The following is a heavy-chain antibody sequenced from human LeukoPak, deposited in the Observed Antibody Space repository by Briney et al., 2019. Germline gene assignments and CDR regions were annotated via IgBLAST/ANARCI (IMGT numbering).Heavy chain of an antibody. CDR1: GFTFSSYG. D-gene: IGHD3-16*02. Sequence: GGSLRLSCAASGFTFSSYGMHWVRQAPGKGLEWVAVIWYDGSNKYYADSVKGRFTISRDNSKNTLYLQMNSLRAEDTAVYYCARDRRYDYVWGRYRGGYYFDYWGQGTLVTVSS. CDR3: ARDRRYDYVWGRYRGGYYFDY. J-gene: IGHJ4*02. CDR2: IWYDGSNK. V-gene: IGHV3-33*01.